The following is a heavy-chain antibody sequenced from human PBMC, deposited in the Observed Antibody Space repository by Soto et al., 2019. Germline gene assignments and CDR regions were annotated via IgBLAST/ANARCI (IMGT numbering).Heavy chain of an antibody. Sequence: EVQLVESGGGLVQPGGSLRLSCAASGFTFSSYAMHWVRQAPGKGLEYVSAISSNGGSTYYANSVKGRFTISRDNSKNTLYLQMGSLRAEDMAVYYCARDSQVYCSSTSCSYHDYWGQGTLVTVSS. D-gene: IGHD2-2*01. J-gene: IGHJ4*02. CDR2: ISSNGGST. CDR3: ARDSQVYCSSTSCSYHDY. CDR1: GFTFSSYA. V-gene: IGHV3-64*01.